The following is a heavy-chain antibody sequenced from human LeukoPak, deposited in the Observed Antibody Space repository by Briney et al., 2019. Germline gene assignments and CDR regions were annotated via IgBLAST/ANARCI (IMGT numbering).Heavy chain of an antibody. CDR2: MYAGGTT. V-gene: IGHV3-53*01. CDR3: ARGSGSGWPLDR. D-gene: IGHD6-19*01. CDR1: GVTVSRNF. Sequence: PGGSLRLSCAASGVTVSRNFMSWVRQAPGKGLQWVAIMYAGGTTDYSDSVRGRFHISRASSNNTLSLQINSLRAEDTAVYYCARGSGSGWPLDRWGQGALVTVSS. J-gene: IGHJ5*02.